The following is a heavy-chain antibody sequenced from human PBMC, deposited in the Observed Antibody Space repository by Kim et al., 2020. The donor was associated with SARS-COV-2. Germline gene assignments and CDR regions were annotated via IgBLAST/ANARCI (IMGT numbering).Heavy chain of an antibody. CDR3: ARDLQFIYGGGWDDVFEN. V-gene: IGHV1-18*01. Sequence: ASVKVSCKAYGYTFSSFGLSWVRQAPGQGLEWIGLISGSNGDTNYSQKFRGRVTMTTDSSTGTAYMELRSLRSDDTAVNYCARDLQFIYGGGWDDVFENWGRGTWVSVSS. J-gene: IGHJ3*02. D-gene: IGHD6-19*01. CDR2: ISGSNGDT. CDR1: GYTFSSFG.